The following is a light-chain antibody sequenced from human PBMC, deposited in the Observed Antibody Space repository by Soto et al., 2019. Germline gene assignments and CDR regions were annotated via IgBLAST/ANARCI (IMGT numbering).Light chain of an antibody. V-gene: IGLV1-40*01. J-gene: IGLJ1*01. CDR2: VNS. CDR1: SSNIGAGYD. Sequence: QSVLKQPPSVSGAPGQRVTISCTGSSSNIGAGYDVHWYQQLPGTAPKLLIYVNSNRPSGVPDRFSGSKSGSSASLAITGLQAEDESDYYCQSYDSSLSGYVFGTGTKLTVL. CDR3: QSYDSSLSGYV.